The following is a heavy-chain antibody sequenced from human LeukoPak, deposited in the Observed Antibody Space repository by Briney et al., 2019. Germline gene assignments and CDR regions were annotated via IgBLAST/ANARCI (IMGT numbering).Heavy chain of an antibody. J-gene: IGHJ4*02. Sequence: PGGSLRLSCAASGHTLSRYTMKWVRQAPGEGLEGVSYISSTSVTILYPAWVKGRFSVSRDNGKNLLYLQMNSLRVEDTAVYYCARDLGPNDWYYFVYWGQGTMGTVSS. CDR3: ARDLGPNDWYYFVY. D-gene: IGHD3-9*01. V-gene: IGHV3-48*01. CDR2: ISSTSVTI. CDR1: GHTLSRYT.